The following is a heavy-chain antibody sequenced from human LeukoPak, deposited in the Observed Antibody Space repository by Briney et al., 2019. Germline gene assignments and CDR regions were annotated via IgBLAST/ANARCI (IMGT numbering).Heavy chain of an antibody. V-gene: IGHV1-2*02. CDR1: GYIFTDYY. J-gene: IGHJ5*02. Sequence: GASVKVSCKASGYIFTDYYMHWVRQAPGQGLEWMGWIHRNSGGTKYAEKFQGRLTLTRDTSVSTLYMELTRLTSDDTAVYWCARERESSGYSSFDPWGQGTRVTVSS. D-gene: IGHD3-22*01. CDR2: IHRNSGGT. CDR3: ARERESSGYSSFDP.